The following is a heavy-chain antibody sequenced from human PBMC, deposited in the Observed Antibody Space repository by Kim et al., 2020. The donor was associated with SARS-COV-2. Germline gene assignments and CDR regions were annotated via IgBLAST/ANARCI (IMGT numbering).Heavy chain of an antibody. CDR2: ISYDGTNK. CDR3: ARDLRRYLRRWAGHIDY. CDR1: GFTFSSYG. V-gene: IGHV3-30*04. J-gene: IGHJ4*01. Sequence: GGSLRLSCAASGFTFSSYGIHWVRQTPGKGLEWVAVISYDGTNKYYADSVRGRFTISRDKDKNMVYLHMNSLRPEDMAVYYCARDLRRYLRRWAGHIDY. D-gene: IGHD1-1*01.